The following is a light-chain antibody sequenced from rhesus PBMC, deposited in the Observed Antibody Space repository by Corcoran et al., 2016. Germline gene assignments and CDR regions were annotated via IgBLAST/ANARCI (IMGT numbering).Light chain of an antibody. CDR2: EVS. V-gene: IGKV2-104*02. J-gene: IGKJ2*01. Sequence: DIVMTQTPLSLPVPPGKPASISCRSSQSLLDSEDGNTYLDWYLQKPGLSPKLLIFEVSNWASGVTDRLSGSGTDTDFTLKISRVEAEDVGVYYGMQALEFLYSFGQGTKVEIK. CDR1: QSLLDSEDGNTY. CDR3: MQALEFLYS.